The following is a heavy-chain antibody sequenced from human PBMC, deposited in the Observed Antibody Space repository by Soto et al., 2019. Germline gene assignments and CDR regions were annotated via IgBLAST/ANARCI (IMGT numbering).Heavy chain of an antibody. CDR3: AKGRVVTMVRGVIPGMDV. CDR1: GFTFSSYG. CDR2: ISYDGSNK. J-gene: IGHJ6*02. Sequence: QVQLVESGGGVVQPGRSLRLSCAASGFTFSSYGMHWVRQAPGKGLEWVAVISYDGSNKYYADSVKGRFTISRDNSKHTLYLQMNSLRAEDPAVYYCAKGRVVTMVRGVIPGMDVWGQGTTVTVSS. V-gene: IGHV3-30*18. D-gene: IGHD3-10*01.